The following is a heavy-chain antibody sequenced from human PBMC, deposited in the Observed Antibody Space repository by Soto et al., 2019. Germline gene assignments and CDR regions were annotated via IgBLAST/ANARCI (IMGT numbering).Heavy chain of an antibody. Sequence: QVQLVQSGAEVKKPGSSVKVSCKTSGGTFSSNPFTWMRQAPGRGLEWMGEIMPVLGATNYAQNFQDRVTITADESTTTVYMELSSLRSEDTAVYYCASDADLDYWGQGTLVTVSS. V-gene: IGHV1-69*01. J-gene: IGHJ4*02. CDR2: IMPVLGAT. CDR1: GGTFSSNP. CDR3: ASDADLDY.